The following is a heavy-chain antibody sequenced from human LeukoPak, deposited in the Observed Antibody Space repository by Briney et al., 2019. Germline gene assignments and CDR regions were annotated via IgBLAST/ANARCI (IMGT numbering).Heavy chain of an antibody. Sequence: SVKVSCKASGCTFSSYAISWVRQAPGQGLEWMGRIIPIFGTANYAQKFQGRVTITTDESTSTAYMELSSLRSEDTAVYYCARSGGNDIVLTGWGIWGQGTLVTVSS. CDR3: ARSGGNDIVLTGWGI. D-gene: IGHD2-8*01. CDR1: GCTFSSYA. V-gene: IGHV1-69*05. J-gene: IGHJ4*02. CDR2: IIPIFGTA.